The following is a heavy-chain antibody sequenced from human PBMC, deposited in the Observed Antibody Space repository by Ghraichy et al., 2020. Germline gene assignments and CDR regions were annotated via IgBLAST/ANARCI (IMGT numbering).Heavy chain of an antibody. D-gene: IGHD5-18*01. J-gene: IGHJ4*02. CDR3: ANARGYSYGKLDY. V-gene: IGHV3-9*01. CDR1: GFTFDDYA. CDR2: ISWNSGSI. Sequence: GGSLRLSCAASGFTFDDYAMHWVRQAPGKGLEWVSGISWNSGSIGYADSVKGRFTISRDNAKNSLYLQMNSLRAEDTALYYCANARGYSYGKLDYWGQGTLVTVSS.